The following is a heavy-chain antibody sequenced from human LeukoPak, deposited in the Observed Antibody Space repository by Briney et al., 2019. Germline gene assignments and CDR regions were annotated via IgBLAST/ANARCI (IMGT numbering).Heavy chain of an antibody. Sequence: SETLPLTCTVSGGSISSHYWSWVRQPPGEGLEWIGNTYDSESTHYKSSLKSRVTISVDTSKNQFSLRLSSVTAADTAVYYCARVLQNYYYLDVWGKGTTVTVSS. CDR1: GGSISSHY. J-gene: IGHJ6*03. V-gene: IGHV4-59*11. CDR2: TYDSEST. CDR3: ARVLQNYYYLDV. D-gene: IGHD3-3*01.